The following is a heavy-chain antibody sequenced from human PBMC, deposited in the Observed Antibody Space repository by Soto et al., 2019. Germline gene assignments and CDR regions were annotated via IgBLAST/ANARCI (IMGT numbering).Heavy chain of an antibody. CDR1: VFTFSSYG. D-gene: IGHD1-7*01. Sequence: GWSXRLSCAASVFTFSSYGMHWVRHAPGKGLECVAVISYDGSNKYYADSVKGRFTISRDNSKNTLYLQMNSLRAEDTAVYYSAKGRQGTWYGMEVWGQGPTVTVSS. CDR3: AKGRQGTWYGMEV. V-gene: IGHV3-30*18. J-gene: IGHJ6*02. CDR2: ISYDGSNK.